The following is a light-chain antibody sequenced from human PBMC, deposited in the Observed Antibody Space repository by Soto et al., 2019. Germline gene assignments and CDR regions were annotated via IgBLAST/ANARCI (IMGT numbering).Light chain of an antibody. CDR1: QGISNY. Sequence: DIQMTQSPSSLSASVGDRVTITGRASQGISNYLAWYQQKPGKVPKLLIWGPSTLQSGAPSRFSGSGSGVELTISISSMPPDDVATYYCQWSTRARLTFGGGKKGEIQ. V-gene: IGKV1-27*01. CDR2: GPS. CDR3: QWSTRARLT. J-gene: IGKJ4*01.